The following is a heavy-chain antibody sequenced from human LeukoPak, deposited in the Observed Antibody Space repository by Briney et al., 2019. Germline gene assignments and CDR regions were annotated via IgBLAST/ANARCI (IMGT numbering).Heavy chain of an antibody. D-gene: IGHD3-10*01. V-gene: IGHV4-34*01. Sequence: SETLSLTCAVYGGSFSGYYWSWIRQPPGKGLEWIGEINHSGSTNYNPSLKSRVTISVDTSKNQFSLKLSSVTAADTAVYYCARGRLRAIRRGMDVWGKGTTVTVSS. CDR3: ARGRLRAIRRGMDV. J-gene: IGHJ6*03. CDR1: GGSFSGYY. CDR2: INHSGST.